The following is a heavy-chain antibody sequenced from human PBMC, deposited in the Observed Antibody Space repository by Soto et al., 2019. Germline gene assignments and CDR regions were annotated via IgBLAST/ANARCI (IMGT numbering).Heavy chain of an antibody. J-gene: IGHJ4*02. Sequence: PSETLSLTCAVYGGSFSGYYWSWIRQPPGKGLEWTGEINHSGSTNYNPSLKSRVTISVDTSKNQFSLKLSSVTAADTAVYYCASTRMIVAHFDYWGQGTLVTVSS. CDR2: INHSGST. V-gene: IGHV4-34*01. CDR3: ASTRMIVAHFDY. CDR1: GGSFSGYY. D-gene: IGHD3-22*01.